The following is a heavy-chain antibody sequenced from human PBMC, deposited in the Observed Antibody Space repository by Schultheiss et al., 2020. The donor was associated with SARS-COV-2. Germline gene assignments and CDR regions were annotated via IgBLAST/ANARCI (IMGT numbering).Heavy chain of an antibody. CDR3: AKGSRDYYGSGSYFPYYYYGMDV. D-gene: IGHD3-10*01. CDR1: GFTFSSYA. Sequence: GGSLRLSCAGSGFTFSSYAMHWVRQAPRKGLEWVAVISYDGSNKYYADSVKGRFTISRDNSKNTLYLQMNSLRAEDTALYYCAKGSRDYYGSGSYFPYYYYGMDVWGQGTTVTVSS. V-gene: IGHV3-30*04. J-gene: IGHJ6*02. CDR2: ISYDGSNK.